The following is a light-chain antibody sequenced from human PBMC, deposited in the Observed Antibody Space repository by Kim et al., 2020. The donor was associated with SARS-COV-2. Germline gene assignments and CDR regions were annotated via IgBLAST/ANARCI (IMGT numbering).Light chain of an antibody. CDR2: YNS. J-gene: IGLJ3*02. Sequence: PGKTARMTCGGATIGSKTVQWYQQNPGQAPVLVIYYNSDRHSGIPERFSGSNSGNTATLTISRVEAGDEADYYCQVWNSNSDHPGVFGGGTQLTVL. V-gene: IGLV3-21*04. CDR3: QVWNSNSDHPGV. CDR1: TIGSKT.